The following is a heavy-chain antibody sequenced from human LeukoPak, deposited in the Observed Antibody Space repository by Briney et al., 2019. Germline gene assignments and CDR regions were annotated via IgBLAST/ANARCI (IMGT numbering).Heavy chain of an antibody. CDR3: AREEFYCSGTSCYSLHDQNWFDP. CDR1: GYTFTGYY. V-gene: IGHV1-2*02. J-gene: IGHJ5*02. D-gene: IGHD2-2*01. CDR2: INPNSGGT. Sequence: GASVKVSCKASGYTFTGYYMHWVRQAPGQGLEWMGWINPNSGGTNYAQKFQGRVTMTRDTSISTAYMELSRLRSDDTAVYYCAREEFYCSGTSCYSLHDQNWFDPWGQGTLVTVSS.